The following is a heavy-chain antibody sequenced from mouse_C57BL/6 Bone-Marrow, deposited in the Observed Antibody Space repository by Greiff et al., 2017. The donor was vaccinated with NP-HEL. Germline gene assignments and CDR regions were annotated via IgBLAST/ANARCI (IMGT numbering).Heavy chain of an antibody. Sequence: EVKLVESGGDLVKPGGSLKLSCAASGFTFSSYGMSWVRQTPDKRLAWVATISSGGSYPYYPDSVKGRFTISRDNAKNTLDLQMSSLKSEDTAMYYCARRRLRRWYFDVWGTGTTVTVSS. V-gene: IGHV5-6*02. CDR3: ARRRLRRWYFDV. J-gene: IGHJ1*03. CDR2: ISSGGSYP. D-gene: IGHD2-2*01. CDR1: GFTFSSYG.